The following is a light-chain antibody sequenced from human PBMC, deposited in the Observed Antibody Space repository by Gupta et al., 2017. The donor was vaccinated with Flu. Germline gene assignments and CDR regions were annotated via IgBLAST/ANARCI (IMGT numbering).Light chain of an antibody. CDR3: LLYFGGSRGV. V-gene: IGLV7-43*01. Sequence: TVTLTCAYSSGEVTTSYYPNWFQHKPGHPPRPLIHSTNNRQSGTPARFSGSLVGGKAVLTLSDVQAEDEADYYCLLYFGGSRGVFGGGTKLTVL. CDR1: SGEVTTSYY. J-gene: IGLJ3*02. CDR2: STN.